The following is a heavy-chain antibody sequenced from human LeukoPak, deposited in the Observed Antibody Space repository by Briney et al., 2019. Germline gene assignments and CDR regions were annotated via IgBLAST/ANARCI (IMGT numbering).Heavy chain of an antibody. Sequence: GGSLRLSCTVSGFTFDDYAMRWVRHTPGKGLEWVAGITWNRDNIGYGDSVKGRFTISRDNVKNVLYLQMNSLRAEDTAVYYCARAGGSGSYLYYFDYWGQGTLVTVSS. J-gene: IGHJ4*02. CDR3: ARAGGSGSYLYYFDY. D-gene: IGHD1-26*01. CDR1: GFTFDDYA. CDR2: ITWNRDNI. V-gene: IGHV3-9*01.